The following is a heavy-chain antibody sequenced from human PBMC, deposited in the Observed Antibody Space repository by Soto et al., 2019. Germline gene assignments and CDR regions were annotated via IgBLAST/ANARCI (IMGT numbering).Heavy chain of an antibody. Sequence: LSLTCAVSGYSISSGYYWGWIRQPPGKGLEWIGSIFHSGSTYYNPSLKSRVTISLDTSKNQFSLKLRSVTAADTAVYYCARGYYGSGSYYNFGWFDPWGKGTLVTVSS. CDR1: GYSISSGYY. V-gene: IGHV4-38-2*01. CDR2: IFHSGST. CDR3: ARGYYGSGSYYNFGWFDP. J-gene: IGHJ5*02. D-gene: IGHD3-10*01.